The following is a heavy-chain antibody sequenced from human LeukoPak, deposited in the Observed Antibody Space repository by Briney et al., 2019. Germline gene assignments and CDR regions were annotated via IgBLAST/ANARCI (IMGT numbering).Heavy chain of an antibody. V-gene: IGHV3-33*01. J-gene: IGHJ4*02. D-gene: IGHD1-26*01. CDR3: ARGGDSIVGATQPFDY. Sequence: GRSLRLSCAASGFTFSSYGMHWVRQAPGKGLEWVAVIWYDGSNKYYADSVKGRFTISRDNSKNTLYLQMNSLRAEDTAVYYCARGGDSIVGATQPFDYWGQGTLVTVSS. CDR2: IWYDGSNK. CDR1: GFTFSSYG.